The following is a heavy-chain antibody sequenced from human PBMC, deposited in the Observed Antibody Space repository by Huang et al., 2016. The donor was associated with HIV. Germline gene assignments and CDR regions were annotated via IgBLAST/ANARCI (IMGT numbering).Heavy chain of an antibody. CDR1: GFTFNVYA. Sequence: QAQLAESGGGAVQPGTSLTLSCVASGFTFNVYAMHWVRQAPGKGLEWVAVISADGQKNFYRDSVRGRFTISRDNSRNTVHLRMDSLSAADTATYYCARELAVTGYWDFDSWGQGTLVTVSS. CDR3: ARELAVTGYWDFDS. V-gene: IGHV3-30*03. J-gene: IGHJ4*02. CDR2: ISADGQKN. D-gene: IGHD3-9*01.